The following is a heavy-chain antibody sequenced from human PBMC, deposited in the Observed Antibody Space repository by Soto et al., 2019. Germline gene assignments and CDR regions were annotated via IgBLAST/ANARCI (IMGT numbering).Heavy chain of an antibody. CDR2: MNPNSGNT. D-gene: IGHD1-1*01. CDR1: GYTFTSYD. V-gene: IGHV1-8*01. CDR3: ASVPGSHDWFDP. J-gene: IGHJ5*02. Sequence: QVQLVQSGAEVKKPGASVKVSCKASGYTFTSYDINWVRQATGQGLEWMGWMNPNSGNTGYAQKFQGRVTMTRNTSIRTAYMELSSLRSEDTAVYYCASVPGSHDWFDPWGQGTLVTVSS.